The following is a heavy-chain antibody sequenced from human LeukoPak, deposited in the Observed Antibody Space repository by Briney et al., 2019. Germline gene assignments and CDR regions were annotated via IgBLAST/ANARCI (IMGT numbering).Heavy chain of an antibody. V-gene: IGHV5-51*01. CDR3: ARQAGTTYKDLFDY. D-gene: IGHD1-1*01. J-gene: IGHJ4*02. CDR1: GYRFTSYW. Sequence: GEAFKISFKGSGYRFTSYWIGWGRPMPGKGVEWRGIIYPGDSDTRYSPSFQGQVTISADKSISTAYLQWSSLTASDTAMYYCARQAGTTYKDLFDYWGQGTLVTVSS. CDR2: IYPGDSDT.